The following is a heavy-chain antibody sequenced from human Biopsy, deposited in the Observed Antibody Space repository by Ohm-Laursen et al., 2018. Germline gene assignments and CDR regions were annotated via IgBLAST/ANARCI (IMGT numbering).Heavy chain of an antibody. CDR3: AGGAAKGNPYDH. D-gene: IGHD3-10*01. CDR2: IIPTFDTP. Sequence: ASVKVSCKASGGTFSSYVISWVRQAPGQGLEWMGRIIPTFDTPTYAPVFQGRVTFTADKSTGTAHLDLSLLRSEDTAIYYCAGGAAKGNPYDHWGQGTLVTVSS. CDR1: GGTFSSYV. V-gene: IGHV1-69*06. J-gene: IGHJ5*02.